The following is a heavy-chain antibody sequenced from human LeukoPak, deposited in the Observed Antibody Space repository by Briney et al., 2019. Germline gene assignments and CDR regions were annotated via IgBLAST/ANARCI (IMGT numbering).Heavy chain of an antibody. D-gene: IGHD1-26*01. CDR3: ARGYEWELSY. V-gene: IGHV4-59*01. J-gene: IGHJ4*02. CDR1: GGSISSYY. CDR2: IYYSGST. Sequence: SETLSLTCTVSGGSISSYYWSWIRQPPGKGLEWIGYIYYSGSTNYNPSLKSRVTISVDTSKNQFSLKLSSVTAADTAVYYCARGYEWELSYWGQGTLVTVSS.